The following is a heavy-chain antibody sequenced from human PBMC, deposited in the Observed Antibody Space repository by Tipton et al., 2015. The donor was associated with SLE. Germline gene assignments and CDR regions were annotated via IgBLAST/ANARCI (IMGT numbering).Heavy chain of an antibody. D-gene: IGHD1-14*01. CDR3: ARAGTGTAWGTFDI. CDR2: IYYSGST. J-gene: IGHJ3*02. Sequence: LRLSCTVSGGSINNSYYYWAWIRQPPGKGLEWIGSIYYSGSTFNNPSLKSRVTISAVTSKNQFSLRVSSVTAADTAVYYCARAGTGTAWGTFDICGPGTMVTVSS. V-gene: IGHV4-39*07. CDR1: GGSINNSYYY.